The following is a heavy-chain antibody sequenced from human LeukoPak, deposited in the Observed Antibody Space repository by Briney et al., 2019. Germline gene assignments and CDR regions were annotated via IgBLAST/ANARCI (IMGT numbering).Heavy chain of an antibody. Sequence: SETLSLTCTVSGGSISSYYWSWIRQPAGKGLEWIGRIYTSGSTNYNPSLKSRVTMSVDTSKNQFSLKLSSVTAADTAVYYCARRPMVRGVINWFDPWGQGTLVTVSS. CDR1: GGSISSYY. D-gene: IGHD3-10*01. CDR2: IYTSGST. CDR3: ARRPMVRGVINWFDP. V-gene: IGHV4-4*07. J-gene: IGHJ5*02.